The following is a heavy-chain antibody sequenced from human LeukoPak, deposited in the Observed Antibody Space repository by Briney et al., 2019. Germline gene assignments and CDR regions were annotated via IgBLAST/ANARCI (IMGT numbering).Heavy chain of an antibody. CDR2: ISSISSYI. V-gene: IGHV3-21*01. Sequence: PGGSLRLSCAASGFTFSSYSMNWVRQAPGKGLEWVSSISSISSYIFYANSVKGRFTLSRDNAKNSLYLKTNSLRAEDTAVYYCARVYDSSGYYLPPFDYWGQGTLVTVSS. J-gene: IGHJ4*02. CDR3: ARVYDSSGYYLPPFDY. CDR1: GFTFSSYS. D-gene: IGHD3-22*01.